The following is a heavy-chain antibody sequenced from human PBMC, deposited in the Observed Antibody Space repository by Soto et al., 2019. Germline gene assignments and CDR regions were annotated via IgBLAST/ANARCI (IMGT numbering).Heavy chain of an antibody. CDR2: FNPNSGGT. CDR1: GYTFTGYQ. J-gene: IGHJ4*02. CDR3: ARGRTIVSPGN. Sequence: QVQVVQSGAEVKKPGVSVKVSCKASGYTFTGYQMHWVRQAPGQGLEWMGWFNPNSGGTNSAQKFQGRVTMTGDTSTSTAYMELNRLTSDDTAVYFCARGRTIVSPGNWGQGTLVSVSS. D-gene: IGHD2-21*01. V-gene: IGHV1-2*02.